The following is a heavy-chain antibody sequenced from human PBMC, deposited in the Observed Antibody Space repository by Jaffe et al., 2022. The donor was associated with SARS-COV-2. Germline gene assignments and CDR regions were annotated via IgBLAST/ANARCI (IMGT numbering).Heavy chain of an antibody. D-gene: IGHD4-17*01. J-gene: IGHJ6*03. CDR2: IDHSGNT. CDR3: ARDCRNGDYPSYYYYYYIDV. CDR1: GGSFSGYY. V-gene: IGHV4-34*01. Sequence: QVQLQQWGAGLLKPSETLSLTCAVYGGSFSGYYWSWIRQPPGKGLEWIGEIDHSGNTNYNPSLKSRVTISVDTSKNQFSLKLSSVTAADTAVFYCARDCRNGDYPSYYYYYYIDVWGKGTTVTVSS.